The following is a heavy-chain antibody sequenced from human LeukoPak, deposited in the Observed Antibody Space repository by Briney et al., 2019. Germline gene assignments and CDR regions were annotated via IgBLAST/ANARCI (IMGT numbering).Heavy chain of an antibody. CDR2: ISHSGST. CDR1: GFTFSSYN. D-gene: IGHD5-12*01. V-gene: IGHV4-34*01. CDR3: ARALVRATMVWYFDP. J-gene: IGHJ2*01. Sequence: GSLRLSCAASGFTFSSYNMNWVRQPPGKGLEWIGEISHSGSTNYSPSLKSRVTISVDTSKNQFSLNLSSVTAADTAVYYCARALVRATMVWYFDPWGRGTLVTVSS.